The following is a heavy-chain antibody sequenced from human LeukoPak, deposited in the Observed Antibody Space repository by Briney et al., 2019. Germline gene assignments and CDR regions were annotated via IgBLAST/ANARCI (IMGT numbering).Heavy chain of an antibody. CDR2: ISGSGGST. CDR3: AKVPSKLVEQWLEGPLSY. CDR1: GFTFSSYA. D-gene: IGHD6-19*01. V-gene: IGHV3-23*01. Sequence: PGGSLRLSCAASGFTFSSYAMSWVRQAPGKGLEWVSAISGSGGSTYYADSVKGRFTISRDNSKNTLYLQMNSLRAEDTAVYYCAKVPSKLVEQWLEGPLSYWGQGTLVTVSS. J-gene: IGHJ4*02.